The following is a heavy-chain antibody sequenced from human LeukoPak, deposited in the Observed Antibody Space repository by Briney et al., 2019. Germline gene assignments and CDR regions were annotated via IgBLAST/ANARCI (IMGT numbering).Heavy chain of an antibody. V-gene: IGHV4-39*01. CDR2: IYYSGST. CDR1: GGSISSSSNY. D-gene: IGHD2-2*01. CDR3: ARHSPVQRVVVPAATNYYYYYMDV. J-gene: IGHJ6*03. Sequence: PSETLSLTCTVSGGSISSSSNYWGWIRQPPGKGLEWIGSIYYSGSTYYNPSLKSRVTISVDTSKNQFSPKLSSVTAADTAVYYCARHSPVQRVVVPAATNYYYYYMDVWGKGTTVTVSS.